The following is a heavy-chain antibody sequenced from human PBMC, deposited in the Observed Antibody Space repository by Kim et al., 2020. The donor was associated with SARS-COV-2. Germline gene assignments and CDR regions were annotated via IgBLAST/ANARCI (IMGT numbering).Heavy chain of an antibody. CDR3: ARGDYYGSGSYYNILEAKYYYYYGMDV. CDR2: INTNTGNP. D-gene: IGHD3-10*01. Sequence: ASVKVSCKASGYTFTSYAMNWVRQAPGQGLEWMGWINTNTGNPTYAQGFTGRFVFSLDTSVSTAYLQISSLKAEDTAVYYCARGDYYGSGSYYNILEAKYYYYYGMDVWGQGTTVTVSS. J-gene: IGHJ6*02. V-gene: IGHV7-4-1*02. CDR1: GYTFTSYA.